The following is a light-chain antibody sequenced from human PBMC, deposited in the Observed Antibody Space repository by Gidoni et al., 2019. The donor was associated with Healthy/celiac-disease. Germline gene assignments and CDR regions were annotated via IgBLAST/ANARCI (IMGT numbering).Light chain of an antibody. V-gene: IGKV3-15*01. CDR2: GAS. J-gene: IGKJ1*01. CDR3: QQYNNWPGT. CDR1: QSVSSN. Sequence: IVMTQSPATLSVSPGERATLSCRASQSVSSNLAWYQQKPGQAPRLLIYGASTRATGIPARFSGSGSGTEFTLTISSLQSEDFAVYYCQQYNNWPGTFXXXTKVEIK.